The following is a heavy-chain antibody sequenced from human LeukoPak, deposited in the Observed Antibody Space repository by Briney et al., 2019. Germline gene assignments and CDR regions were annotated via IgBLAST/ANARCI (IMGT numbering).Heavy chain of an antibody. CDR1: GFTFSSYS. Sequence: GGSLRLSCAVSGFTFSSYSMNWVRQAPGKGLEWVSSISSSSSYIYYADSVKGRFTISRDNAKSSLYLQMNSLRAEDTAVYYCARDRRNHAFDIWGQGTMVTVSS. D-gene: IGHD1-14*01. J-gene: IGHJ3*02. CDR3: ARDRRNHAFDI. V-gene: IGHV3-21*01. CDR2: ISSSSSYI.